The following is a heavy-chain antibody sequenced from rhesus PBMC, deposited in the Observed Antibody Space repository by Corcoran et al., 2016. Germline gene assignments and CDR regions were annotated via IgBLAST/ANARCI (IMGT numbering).Heavy chain of an antibody. V-gene: IGHV3-59*01. J-gene: IGHJ4*01. D-gene: IGHD3-9*01. CDR1: GFIFSDYY. CDR2: ISNDGGST. CDR3: TRGGNEAGDY. Sequence: EVQLVESGGGLAQPGGSLRLSCAASGFIFSDYYIHWVRQASGRGLEWVSRISNDGGSTWYANAVKGRFTIDRENAKNTLYLQMYSLRAEDTAVYYCTRGGNEAGDYWGQGVLVTVSS.